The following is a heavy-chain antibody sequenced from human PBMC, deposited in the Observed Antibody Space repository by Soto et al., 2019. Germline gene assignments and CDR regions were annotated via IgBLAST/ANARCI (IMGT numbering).Heavy chain of an antibody. V-gene: IGHV4-39*02. J-gene: IGHJ5*02. D-gene: IGHD2-21*02. Sequence: SETLSLTCDVPGDSISTSSYYWGGVRQPPGQGLEWIASIYYSGATYYNPSLKSRVTISVDASENHFSLTLSSVTAADTAVYYCARVGPYCGGDCYSPPPWGQGTLVTVSS. CDR2: IYYSGAT. CDR3: ARVGPYCGGDCYSPPP. CDR1: GDSISTSSYY.